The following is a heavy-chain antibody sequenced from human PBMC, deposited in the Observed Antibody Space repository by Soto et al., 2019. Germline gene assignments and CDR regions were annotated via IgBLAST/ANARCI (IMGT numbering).Heavy chain of an antibody. D-gene: IGHD2-2*01. CDR3: ALTFIVVVPADPGRVNWFDP. CDR1: GFSLSTSGVG. Sequence: QIPLKESGPTLVKPTQTLTLTCTFSGFSLSTSGVGVGWIRQPPGKALEWLALIYWDDDKRYSPSLKSRITTTNHTSNTRMLLTMPTMDPVDTATYYCALTFIVVVPADPGRVNWFDPWGQGTLVTVSS. CDR2: IYWDDDK. V-gene: IGHV2-5*02. J-gene: IGHJ5*02.